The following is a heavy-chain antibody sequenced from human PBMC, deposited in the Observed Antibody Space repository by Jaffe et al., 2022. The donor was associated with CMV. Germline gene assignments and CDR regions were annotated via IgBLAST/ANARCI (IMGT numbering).Heavy chain of an antibody. CDR1: GGSISSSSYY. J-gene: IGHJ4*02. CDR3: ARFSNLRSKYIAVAGTSRGRDY. Sequence: QLQLQESGPGLVKPSETLSLTCTVSGGSISSSSYYWGWIRQPPGKGLEWIGSIYYSGSTYYNPSLKSRVTISVDTSKNQFSLKLSSVTAADTAVYYCARFSNLRSKYIAVAGTSRGRDYWGQGTLVTVSS. D-gene: IGHD6-19*01. V-gene: IGHV4-39*01. CDR2: IYYSGST.